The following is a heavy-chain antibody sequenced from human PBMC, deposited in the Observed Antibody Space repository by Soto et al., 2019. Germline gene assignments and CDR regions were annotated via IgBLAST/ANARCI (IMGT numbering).Heavy chain of an antibody. D-gene: IGHD2-15*01. V-gene: IGHV3-21*01. CDR2: ISLSSAYT. CDR3: ASVVVGATRQSGSDH. CDR1: GFTFSTNG. Sequence: PVGSLRLSCVASGFTFSTNGMTWVRQAPGNRPEWISSISLSSAYTFYADSVKGRFTISRDNAKNSLFLQMNSLAVEDTAVYFCASVVVGATRQSGSDHWGQGTLVTVSS. J-gene: IGHJ4*02.